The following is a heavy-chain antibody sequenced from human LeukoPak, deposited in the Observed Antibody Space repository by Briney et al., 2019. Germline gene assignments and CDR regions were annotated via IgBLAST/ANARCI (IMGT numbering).Heavy chain of an antibody. D-gene: IGHD1-26*01. J-gene: IGHJ4*02. CDR3: ARDRGGSYWSDY. Sequence: GGSLRLSCAASGFTFDDYAMHWVRQAPGKGLEWVSGISWNSGSIGYADSVKGRFTISRDNAKNSLYLQMNSLRTEDTAVYYCARDRGGSYWSDYWGQGTLVTVSS. V-gene: IGHV3-9*01. CDR1: GFTFDDYA. CDR2: ISWNSGSI.